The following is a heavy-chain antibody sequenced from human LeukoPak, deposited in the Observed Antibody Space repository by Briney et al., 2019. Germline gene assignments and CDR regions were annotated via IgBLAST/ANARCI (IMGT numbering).Heavy chain of an antibody. D-gene: IGHD2-2*01. CDR2: INHSGST. CDR1: GGSFSGYY. CDR3: ARGPYCSSTSCYRGYYYYGMDV. Sequence: SETLSLSCAVYGGSFSGYYWSWIRQPTGKGLEWIGEINHSGSTNYNPSLKSRVTISVDTSKNQFSLKLSSVTAADTAVYYCARGPYCSSTSCYRGYYYYGMDVWGQGTTVTVSS. J-gene: IGHJ6*02. V-gene: IGHV4-34*01.